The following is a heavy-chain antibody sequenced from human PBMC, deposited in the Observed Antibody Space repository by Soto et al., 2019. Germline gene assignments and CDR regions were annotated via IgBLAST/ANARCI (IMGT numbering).Heavy chain of an antibody. CDR1: GFTFSALY. CDR3: ARDRGAVTGDYFSY. J-gene: IGHJ4*02. CDR2: IGSGGDKK. Sequence: QVQLTESGGGLVKPGGSLRLSCAASGFTFSALYMSWIRQPPGKGREWISCIGSGGDKKIYAESVRGRFTISRDTAKNSLYRQMNSLRAEDTAVYYGARDRGAVTGDYFSYWGQGTLVTVSS. V-gene: IGHV3-11*01. D-gene: IGHD6-19*01.